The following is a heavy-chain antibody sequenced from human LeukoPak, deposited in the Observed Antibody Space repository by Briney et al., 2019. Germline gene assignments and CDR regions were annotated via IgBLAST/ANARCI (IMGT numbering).Heavy chain of an antibody. Sequence: KPSETLSLTCTVSGGSISSYYWSWIRQPPGKGLEWIGYIYYSGSTNYNPSLKSRVTISVDTSKNQFSLKLSSVTAADTAVYYCARVDAWFGELFSWYFDLWGRGTLVTVSS. D-gene: IGHD3-10*01. CDR2: IYYSGST. J-gene: IGHJ2*01. CDR3: ARVDAWFGELFSWYFDL. V-gene: IGHV4-59*01. CDR1: GGSISSYY.